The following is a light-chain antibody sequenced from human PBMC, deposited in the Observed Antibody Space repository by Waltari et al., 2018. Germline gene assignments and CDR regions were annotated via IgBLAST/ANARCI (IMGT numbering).Light chain of an antibody. CDR3: QQYAYVPCT. J-gene: IGKJ2*02. V-gene: IGKV1-33*01. CDR1: DDISTN. CDR2: DAS. Sequence: DIQMTQSPSSLSASVGDRVNIYYQATDDISTNLNWYQQKPGTAPKLLIDDASRLEKGVPSRFSGGGSGTEFTFTIANLQPGEMATYHCQQYAYVPCTCGQGAKVEI.